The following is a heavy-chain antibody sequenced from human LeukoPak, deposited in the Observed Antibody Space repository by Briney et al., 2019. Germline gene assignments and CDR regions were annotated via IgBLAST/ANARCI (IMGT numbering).Heavy chain of an antibody. CDR3: AKGTLRRDGYNKGVDWFDP. CDR2: ILYDGSNK. J-gene: IGHJ5*02. CDR1: GFTFSSYG. Sequence: RGCLRLSCAASGFTFSSYGTHWVRQGPGKGLEWVAVILYDGSNKYYADSVKGRFTISRDNSKNTLYLQMNSLRAEDTAVYYCAKGTLRRDGYNKGVDWFDPWGQGTLVTVSS. V-gene: IGHV3-30*18. D-gene: IGHD5-24*01.